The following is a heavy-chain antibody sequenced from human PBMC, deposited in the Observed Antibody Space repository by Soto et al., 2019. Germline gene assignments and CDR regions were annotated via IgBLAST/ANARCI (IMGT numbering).Heavy chain of an antibody. CDR3: AKEGGIVVVVAATHGNAFDI. CDR2: ISGSGGST. CDR1: GFTFSSYA. J-gene: IGHJ3*02. Sequence: GGSLRLSCAASGFTFSSYAMSWVRQAPGKGLEWVSAISGSGGSTYYADSVKGRFTISRDNSKNTLYLQMNSLRAEDTAVYYCAKEGGIVVVVAATHGNAFDIWGQGTMVTVSS. V-gene: IGHV3-23*01. D-gene: IGHD2-15*01.